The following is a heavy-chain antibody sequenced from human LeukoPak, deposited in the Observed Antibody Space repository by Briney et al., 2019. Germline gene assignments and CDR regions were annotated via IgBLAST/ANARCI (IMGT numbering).Heavy chain of an antibody. CDR2: IWCDGSNK. V-gene: IGHV3-33*01. D-gene: IGHD3-10*01. Sequence: GGSLRLSCAASGFTFSSYGMHWVRQAPGKGLEWVAVIWCDGSNKYYADSVKGRFTISRDNSKNTLYLQMNSLRAEDTAVYYCARDQNYYGYDYWGQGTLVTVSS. J-gene: IGHJ4*02. CDR1: GFTFSSYG. CDR3: ARDQNYYGYDY.